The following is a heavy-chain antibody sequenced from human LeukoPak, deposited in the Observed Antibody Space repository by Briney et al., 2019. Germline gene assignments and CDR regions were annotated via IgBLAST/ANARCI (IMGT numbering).Heavy chain of an antibody. V-gene: IGHV3-9*01. Sequence: GGSLTLSCAVSGFTFDDYAMHWVRQVPGKGLEWVSGINWNSDSIVYADSVKGRFTPSRDNAKNSLYLQMNSLRAEDTAFYYCAINGGGDSGYGNFDYWGQGTLVTVSS. CDR2: INWNSDSI. D-gene: IGHD5-12*01. CDR3: AINGGGDSGYGNFDY. J-gene: IGHJ4*02. CDR1: GFTFDDYA.